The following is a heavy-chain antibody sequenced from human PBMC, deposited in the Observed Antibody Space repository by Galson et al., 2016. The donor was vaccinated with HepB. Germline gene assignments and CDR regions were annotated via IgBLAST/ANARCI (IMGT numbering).Heavy chain of an antibody. J-gene: IGHJ4*02. D-gene: IGHD3-22*01. CDR1: EFSFSSHW. CDR2: TNQDGSER. CDR3: VRLTITLGYLFDY. V-gene: IGHV3-7*03. Sequence: SLRLSCAASEFSFSSHWMSWVRQAPGKGLEWVATTNQDGSERFYVDSVKGRFTIFRDNSQNYLYLQLSSLRGEDTAVYYCVRLTITLGYLFDYWGQGTVVTVSS.